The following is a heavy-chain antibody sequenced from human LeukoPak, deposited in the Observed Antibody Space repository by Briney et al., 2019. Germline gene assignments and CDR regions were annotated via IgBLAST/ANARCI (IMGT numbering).Heavy chain of an antibody. CDR1: GFTFSGYW. CDR2: IKSDGSIT. J-gene: IGHJ4*02. D-gene: IGHD5-18*01. Sequence: GGSLRLSCAASGFTFSGYWMHWVRQAPGKGLVWVSRIKSDGSITSYADSVKGRVTISRDNAKNTLYLQMNSLRAEDTAVYYCARGSDTAMVLFYYFDYWGQGTLVTVSS. CDR3: ARGSDTAMVLFYYFDY. V-gene: IGHV3-74*01.